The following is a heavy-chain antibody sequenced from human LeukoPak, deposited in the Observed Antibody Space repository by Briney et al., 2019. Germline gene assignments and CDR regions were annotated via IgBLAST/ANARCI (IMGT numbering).Heavy chain of an antibody. Sequence: SETLSLTCTVSGGSISSSSYYWGWIRQPPGKGLEWIGSIYYSGSTYYNPSLKSRVTRSVDTSKNQFSLKLSSVTAADTAVYYCVGGSGQGKNRMFDYWGQGTLVTVSS. CDR3: VGGSGQGKNRMFDY. J-gene: IGHJ4*02. V-gene: IGHV4-39*01. CDR2: IYYSGST. CDR1: GGSISSSSYY. D-gene: IGHD3-10*01.